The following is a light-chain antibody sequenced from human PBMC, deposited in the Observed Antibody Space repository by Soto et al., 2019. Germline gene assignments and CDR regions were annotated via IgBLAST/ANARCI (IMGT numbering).Light chain of an antibody. CDR2: AAS. Sequence: DIQMTQSPSSLSASVGDRVTITCRASQSISSYLNWYQQKPGKAPKLLIYAASSLQSGVPSRFSGSGSGTHFTLTISSLQPEDVATYYCQQSYSTQLTVGGGTKVEIK. V-gene: IGKV1-39*01. CDR1: QSISSY. J-gene: IGKJ4*01. CDR3: QQSYSTQLT.